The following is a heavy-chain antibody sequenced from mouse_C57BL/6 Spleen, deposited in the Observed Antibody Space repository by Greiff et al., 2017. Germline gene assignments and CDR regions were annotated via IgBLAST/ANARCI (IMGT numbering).Heavy chain of an antibody. Sequence: QVQLQQSGAELMKPGASVKLSCKATGYTFTGYWIEWVKQRPGHGLEWIGEILPGSGSTNYNEKFKGKATFTADTSSNTAYMQLSSLTTEDSAIYYCANLLYYYGSSYEAYWGQGTLVTVSA. V-gene: IGHV1-9*01. CDR2: ILPGSGST. D-gene: IGHD1-1*01. J-gene: IGHJ3*01. CDR1: GYTFTGYW. CDR3: ANLLYYYGSSYEAY.